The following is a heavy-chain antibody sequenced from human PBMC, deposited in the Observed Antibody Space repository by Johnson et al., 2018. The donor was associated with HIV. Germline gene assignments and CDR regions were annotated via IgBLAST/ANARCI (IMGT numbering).Heavy chain of an antibody. CDR2: ISYDGSNK. V-gene: IGHV3-30-3*01. CDR1: GFTFSSYA. D-gene: IGHD3-22*01. J-gene: IGHJ3*02. Sequence: QVQLVESRGVLVQPGGSLRLSCAASGFTFSSYAMHWVRQAPGKGLEWVAVISYDGSNKYYADSVKGRFTISRDNSKNTLYLQMNSLRAEDTAVYYCARSQTMIVDGADAFDIWGQGTMVTVSS. CDR3: ARSQTMIVDGADAFDI.